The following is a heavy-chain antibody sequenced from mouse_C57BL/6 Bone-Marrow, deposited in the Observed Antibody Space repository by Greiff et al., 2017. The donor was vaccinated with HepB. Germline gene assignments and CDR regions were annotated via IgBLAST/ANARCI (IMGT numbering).Heavy chain of an antibody. CDR1: GFTFSSYG. D-gene: IGHD1-1*01. J-gene: IGHJ3*01. V-gene: IGHV5-6*01. Sequence: EVQRVESGGDLVKPGGSLKLSCAASGFTFSSYGMSWVRQTPDKRLEWVATISSGGSYTYYPDSVKERFTIARDNAKNTLYLQMSSLKSEDTAMYYCARHGEGYYYGSSPAWFAYWGQGTLVTVSA. CDR2: ISSGGSYT. CDR3: ARHGEGYYYGSSPAWFAY.